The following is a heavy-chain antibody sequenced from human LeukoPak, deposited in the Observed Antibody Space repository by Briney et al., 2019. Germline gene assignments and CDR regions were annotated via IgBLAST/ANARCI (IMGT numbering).Heavy chain of an antibody. Sequence: SETLSLTCAVYGGSFSGYYWSWIRQSPGKGLEWIGEINHSGSTNYNPSLKSRVTISVDTSKNQFSLKLSSVTAADTAVYYCARRLGYYYDSSGYYYRGQGTLVTVSS. J-gene: IGHJ4*02. CDR1: GGSFSGYY. CDR3: ARRLGYYYDSSGYYY. V-gene: IGHV4-34*01. D-gene: IGHD3-22*01. CDR2: INHSGST.